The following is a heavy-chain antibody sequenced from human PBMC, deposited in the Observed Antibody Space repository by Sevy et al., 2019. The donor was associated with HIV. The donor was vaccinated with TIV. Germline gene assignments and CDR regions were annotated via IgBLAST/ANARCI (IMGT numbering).Heavy chain of an antibody. V-gene: IGHV3-9*01. CDR1: GFTFDDYA. D-gene: IGHD5-12*01. J-gene: IGHJ4*02. CDR2: ISWNSGSI. Sequence: GGSLRLSCAASGFTFDDYAMHSVRQAPGKGLEWVSGISWNSGSIGYADSVKGRFTISRDNAKNSLYLQMNSLRAEDTALYYCAKQYSGYGFGGFDYWGQGTLVTVSS. CDR3: AKQYSGYGFGGFDY.